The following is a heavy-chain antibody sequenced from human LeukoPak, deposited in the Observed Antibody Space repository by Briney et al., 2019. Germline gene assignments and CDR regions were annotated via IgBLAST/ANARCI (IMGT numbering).Heavy chain of an antibody. CDR1: GFTFSSYA. J-gene: IGHJ4*02. CDR2: ISGSGGST. D-gene: IGHD6-19*01. V-gene: IGHV3-23*01. CDR3: AKLPVAGLYFDY. Sequence: GGSLRLSCAASGFTFSSYAMSWVRQAPGKGLEWIAAISGSGGSTYYVDSVKGRFTISRDNSKNTLYLQMNSLRVEDTAVYYCAKLPVAGLYFDYSGQGTLVTVSP.